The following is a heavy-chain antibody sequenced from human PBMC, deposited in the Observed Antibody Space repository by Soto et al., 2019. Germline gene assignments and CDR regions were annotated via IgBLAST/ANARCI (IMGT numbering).Heavy chain of an antibody. V-gene: IGHV3-23*01. CDR1: GFTFSSYA. CDR3: AKAYSNSWPNDWFDP. Sequence: EVQLLESGGGWLQPGGSLRLSCAASGFTFSSYAMNWVRQAPGKGLEWVSGITGSGAGPYYSDSVKGRFTISRDNSKNTLYLQMNSLRAEDTAVYYCAKAYSNSWPNDWFDPWGQGNLVTVSS. D-gene: IGHD6-13*01. CDR2: ITGSGAGP. J-gene: IGHJ5*02.